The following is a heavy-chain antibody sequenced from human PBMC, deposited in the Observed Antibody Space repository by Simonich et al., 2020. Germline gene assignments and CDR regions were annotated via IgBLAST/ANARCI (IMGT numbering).Heavy chain of an antibody. Sequence: QVQLVQSGAEVKKPGASVKVSCKVSGYTLTELSMHWVRQAPGKGLEWMGGLDPEDGETIYAQKFQGRVTMTEDTSTDTAYMELSSLRSEDTAVYYCATRNTMGSGSYYYYYYGMDVWGQGTTVTVSS. CDR3: ATRNTMGSGSYYYYYYGMDV. J-gene: IGHJ6*02. D-gene: IGHD3-10*01. V-gene: IGHV1-24*01. CDR2: LDPEDGET. CDR1: GYTLTELS.